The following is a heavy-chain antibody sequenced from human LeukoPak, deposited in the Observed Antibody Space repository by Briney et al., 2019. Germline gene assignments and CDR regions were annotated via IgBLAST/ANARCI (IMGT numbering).Heavy chain of an antibody. J-gene: IGHJ6*03. CDR3: AKGGWYYGSGGYMDV. CDR1: GFTFSSYG. CDR2: IRYDGSNK. D-gene: IGHD3-10*01. V-gene: IGHV3-30*02. Sequence: GGSLRLSCAASGFTFSSYGMHWVRQAPGKGLEWVAFIRYDGSNKYYADSVKGRFTISRDNSKNTLYLQMNSLRAEDTAVSYCAKGGWYYGSGGYMDVWGKGTTVTISS.